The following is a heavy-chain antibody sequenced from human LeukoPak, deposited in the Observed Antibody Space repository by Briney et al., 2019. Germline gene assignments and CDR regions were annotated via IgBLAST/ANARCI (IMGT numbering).Heavy chain of an antibody. D-gene: IGHD3-22*01. V-gene: IGHV3-73*01. CDR2: IRSKANSYAT. J-gene: IGHJ4*02. CDR3: LLYYYDSSGSSFDY. Sequence: GGSLRLSCAASGFTFSGSAMHWVRQASGKGLEWVGRIRSKANSYATAYAASVKGRFTISRDDSKNTAYLQMNSLKTEDTAVYYCLLYYYDSSGSSFDYWGQGTLVTVSS. CDR1: GFTFSGSA.